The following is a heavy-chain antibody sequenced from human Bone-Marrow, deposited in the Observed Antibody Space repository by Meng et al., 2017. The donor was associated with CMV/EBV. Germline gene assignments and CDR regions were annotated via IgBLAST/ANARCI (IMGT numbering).Heavy chain of an antibody. CDR2: INPNSGGT. J-gene: IGHJ5*02. Sequence: ASVKVSCKASGYTFTGYYMHWVRQAPGQGLEWMGWINPNSGGTNYAKKFQGRVTMTRDTSISTAYMELSRLRSDDTAVYYCARDPSYNWFDPWGQGTLVTVSS. CDR3: ARDPSYNWFDP. CDR1: GYTFTGYY. V-gene: IGHV1-2*02.